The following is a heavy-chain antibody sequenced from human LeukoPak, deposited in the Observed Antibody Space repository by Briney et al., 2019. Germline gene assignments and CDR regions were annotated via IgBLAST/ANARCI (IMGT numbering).Heavy chain of an antibody. CDR1: GFTFDDYA. V-gene: IGHV3-20*04. D-gene: IGHD2-21*02. J-gene: IGHJ4*02. Sequence: GGSLRLSCAASGFTFDDYAMSWVRQTPGKGLEWVSGTNWDGGRTGYADSVKGRFTISRDNAKNSLYLQMNSLRVEDTAMYYCARDGLRRPPTPYCGGDCPLDYWGQGTLVSVSS. CDR3: ARDGLRRPPTPYCGGDCPLDY. CDR2: TNWDGGRT.